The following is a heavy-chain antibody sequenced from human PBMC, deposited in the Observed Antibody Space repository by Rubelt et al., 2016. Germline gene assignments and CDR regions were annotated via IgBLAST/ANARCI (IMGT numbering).Heavy chain of an antibody. D-gene: IGHD2/OR15-2a*01. J-gene: IGHJ5*02. CDR1: GGSFSGYY. V-gene: IGHV4-34*01. CDR3: ARDPQNWFDP. Sequence: QVQLQQWGAGLLKPSETLSLTCAVYGGSFSGYYWSWIRQPPGKGLEWIGEINHSGSTNYNPSLKSRVTISVDTSKNQFSLKVRSVTAADTAMYFCARDPQNWFDPWGQGTPVTVSS. CDR2: INHSGST.